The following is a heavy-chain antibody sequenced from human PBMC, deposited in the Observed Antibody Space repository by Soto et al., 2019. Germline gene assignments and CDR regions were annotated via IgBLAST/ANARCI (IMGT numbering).Heavy chain of an antibody. J-gene: IGHJ3*02. CDR2: IFYSGGA. CDR1: GGSITSYY. V-gene: IGHV4-59*08. Sequence: QVQLHQSGPGLVKPSETLSLSCTVSGGSITSYYWSWIRQPPGQGLEWFGHIFYSGGADYNPSLKSRATISVDTSKTQTSLKLTSVTAADTAVYYCATRTTVTSWSFVNIWGQGTMVTVSS. CDR3: ATRTTVTSWSFVNI. D-gene: IGHD4-17*01.